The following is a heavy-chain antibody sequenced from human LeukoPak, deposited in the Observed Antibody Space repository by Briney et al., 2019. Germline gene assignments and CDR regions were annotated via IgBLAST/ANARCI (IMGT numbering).Heavy chain of an antibody. CDR1: GYTFTGYY. D-gene: IGHD5-12*01. CDR3: ARGGVRGYSGYDEWVEFDY. J-gene: IGHJ4*02. Sequence: ASVKVSCKASGYTFTGYYMHWVRQAPGQGLEWMGWINPNSGGTNYAQKFQGRVTMTRDTSISTAYMELSRLRSDDTAVYYCARGGVRGYSGYDEWVEFDYWGQGTLVTVSS. V-gene: IGHV1-2*02. CDR2: INPNSGGT.